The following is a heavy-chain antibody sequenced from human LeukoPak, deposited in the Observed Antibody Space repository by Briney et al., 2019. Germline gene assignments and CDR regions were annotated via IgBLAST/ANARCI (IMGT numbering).Heavy chain of an antibody. V-gene: IGHV3-48*03. CDR2: ISSSGTTI. Sequence: PGGSLRLSCAAPGFTLSSYEINWLRQAPGKGLEWVSYISSSGTTIYYADSVKGRFTISRDNAKNSLYLQMNSLRAEDTAVYYCVGRFLEWSDDWGQGTLVTVSS. CDR1: GFTLSSYE. CDR3: VGRFLEWSDD. J-gene: IGHJ4*02. D-gene: IGHD3-3*01.